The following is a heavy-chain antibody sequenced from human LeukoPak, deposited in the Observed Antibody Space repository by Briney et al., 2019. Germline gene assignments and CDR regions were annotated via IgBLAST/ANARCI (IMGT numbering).Heavy chain of an antibody. V-gene: IGHV1-24*01. CDR3: ATVPDILTGYYTAY. CDR2: SDPEDGET. Sequence: ASVKVSCKVSGYTLTELSMHWVRQAPGKGLEWMGGSDPEDGETIYAQKFQGRVTMTEDTSTDTAYMELSSLRSEDTAVYYCATVPDILTGYYTAYWGQGTLVTVSS. D-gene: IGHD3-9*01. CDR1: GYTLTELS. J-gene: IGHJ4*02.